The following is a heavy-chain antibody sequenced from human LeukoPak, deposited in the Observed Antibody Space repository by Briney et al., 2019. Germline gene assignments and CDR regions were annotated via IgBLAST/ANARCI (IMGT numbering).Heavy chain of an antibody. V-gene: IGHV1-2*02. D-gene: IGHD2-2*01. Sequence: ASVKVSCKASGYTFTGYYMHWVRQAPGQGLEWMGWINPNSGGTNYAQKFQGRVTMTRDTSISTAYMELSRLRSDDTAVYYSARVGGCSSTSCYANDAFDIWGQGTMVTVSS. CDR1: GYTFTGYY. J-gene: IGHJ3*02. CDR2: INPNSGGT. CDR3: ARVGGCSSTSCYANDAFDI.